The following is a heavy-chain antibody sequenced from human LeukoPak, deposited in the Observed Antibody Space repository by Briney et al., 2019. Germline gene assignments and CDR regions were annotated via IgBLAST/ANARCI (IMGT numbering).Heavy chain of an antibody. V-gene: IGHV1-2*02. CDR3: ARPPGRDGYNRYDY. Sequence: GASVKVSCKTSGYTFTGYYMHWVRQAPGQGLEWLGWIDPNSGGTNYAQKFQGRVTMTRDTSISTAYIELSRLRSDDTAVYYCARPPGRDGYNRYDYWGQGTPVTVSS. J-gene: IGHJ4*02. D-gene: IGHD5-12*01. CDR2: IDPNSGGT. CDR1: GYTFTGYY.